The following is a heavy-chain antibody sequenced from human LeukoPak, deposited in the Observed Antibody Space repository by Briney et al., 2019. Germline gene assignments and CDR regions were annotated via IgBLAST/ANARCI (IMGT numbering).Heavy chain of an antibody. Sequence: GGSLRLSCAASGFAFNVYAMSWLRQPPGKGLEWVSTINANSGSTSYAASVRGRFSISRDNSKSTLYLQLSTLRADDTATYYCAKPISGGLAVTADWFHPWGQGTLVVVSS. CDR1: GFAFNVYA. CDR2: INANSGST. J-gene: IGHJ5*01. V-gene: IGHV3-23*01. CDR3: AKPISGGLAVTADWFHP. D-gene: IGHD6-19*01.